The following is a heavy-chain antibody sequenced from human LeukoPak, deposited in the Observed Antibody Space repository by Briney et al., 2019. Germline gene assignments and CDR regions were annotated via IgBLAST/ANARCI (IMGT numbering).Heavy chain of an antibody. D-gene: IGHD1-26*01. Sequence: GGSLRLSCAASGFTFSSYGMHWVRQAPGKGLEWVAVISYDGSNKYYADSVKGRFTISRDNSKNTLYLQMNSLRAEDTAVYYCARVWDRGPFDYWGQGTLVTVSS. CDR1: GFTFSSYG. J-gene: IGHJ4*02. V-gene: IGHV3-30*03. CDR3: ARVWDRGPFDY. CDR2: ISYDGSNK.